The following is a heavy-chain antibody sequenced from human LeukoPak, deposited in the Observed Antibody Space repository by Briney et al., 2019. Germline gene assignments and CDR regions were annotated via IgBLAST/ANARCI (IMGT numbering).Heavy chain of an antibody. Sequence: GGSLRLSCAASGFTFNKSWMSWVRQAPGKGPEWVANIKEDGTQKYYVDSVRGRFTISRDNAENSLYLQMNSLRSEDTAVYYCARGLVDDYYGSGSDPPIDYWGQGTLVTVSS. CDR1: GFTFNKSW. V-gene: IGHV3-7*03. CDR3: ARGLVDDYYGSGSDPPIDY. D-gene: IGHD3-10*01. CDR2: IKEDGTQK. J-gene: IGHJ4*02.